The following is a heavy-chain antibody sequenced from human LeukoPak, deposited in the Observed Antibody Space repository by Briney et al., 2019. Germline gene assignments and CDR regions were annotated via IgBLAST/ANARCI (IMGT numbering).Heavy chain of an antibody. J-gene: IGHJ4*02. D-gene: IGHD3-22*01. CDR2: INPSGGST. CDR1: GYTFTSYY. Sequence: ASVKVSCKASGYTFTSYYMHWVRQAPGQGLEWMGIINPSGGSTSYAQKFQGRVTMTRDMSTSTVYMELSSLRSEDTAVYYCAMSPMIVVVITNWGQGTLVTVSS. CDR3: AMSPMIVVVITN. V-gene: IGHV1-46*01.